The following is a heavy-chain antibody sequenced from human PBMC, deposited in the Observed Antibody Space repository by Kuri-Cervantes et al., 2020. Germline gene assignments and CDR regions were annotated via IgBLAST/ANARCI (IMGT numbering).Heavy chain of an antibody. D-gene: IGHD3-3*01. J-gene: IGHJ6*02. CDR3: AREQALRFLEWLLPTDYLHTTYYGMDV. CDR1: GFTFSGYG. CDR2: IWYDGSNK. Sequence: GGSLRLSCAASGFTFSGYGMHWVRQAPGKGLEWVAVIWYDGSNKYYADSVKGRFTISRDNSKNTLYLQMNSLRAEDTAVYYCAREQALRFLEWLLPTDYLHTTYYGMDVWGQGTRSPSP. V-gene: IGHV3-33*08.